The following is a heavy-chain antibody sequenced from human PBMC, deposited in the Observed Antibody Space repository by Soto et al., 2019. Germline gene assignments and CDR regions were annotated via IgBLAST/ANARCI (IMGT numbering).Heavy chain of an antibody. J-gene: IGHJ5*02. CDR3: ARGDRFRCSGDRCFSDGLFLS. CDR2: INGSSSTM. V-gene: IGHV3-48*02. CDR1: GFTFGIYS. Sequence: PGGSLRLSCAASGFTFGIYSMNWVRQAPGKGLEWISYINGSSSTMYYADSVKGRFIISRDNADNSLYLQMNSLRDGDTAVYYCARGDRFRCSGDRCFSDGLFLSWGQGTLVTDSS. D-gene: IGHD2-15*01.